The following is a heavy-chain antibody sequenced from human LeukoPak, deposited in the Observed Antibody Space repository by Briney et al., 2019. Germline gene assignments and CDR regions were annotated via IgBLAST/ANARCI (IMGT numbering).Heavy chain of an antibody. V-gene: IGHV1-2*02. J-gene: IGHJ5*02. CDR1: GYTFTGYY. Sequence: ASVKVSCKASGYTFTGYYMHWVRQAPGQGLEWMGWINPNSGGTNYAQKFQGRVTMTRDTSISTAYMELSRLRSDDTAVYYCARASNSENWFDPWGQGTLVTVSS. CDR2: INPNSGGT. D-gene: IGHD1-26*01. CDR3: ARASNSENWFDP.